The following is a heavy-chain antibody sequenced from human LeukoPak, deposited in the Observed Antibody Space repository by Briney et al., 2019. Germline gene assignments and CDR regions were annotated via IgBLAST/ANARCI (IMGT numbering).Heavy chain of an antibody. CDR1: GYTFTGFY. CDR2: IAPNSGGT. J-gene: IGHJ3*02. Sequence: GASVKVSCKASGYTFTGFYVHWVRQAPGQGLEWMGWIAPNSGGTNFPQKFQGRVTMTRDTSINTAYMELSRLTSDDTAVYYCARVVGLLVDAFDIWGQGTMVTVSS. D-gene: IGHD2-2*01. V-gene: IGHV1-2*02. CDR3: ARVVGLLVDAFDI.